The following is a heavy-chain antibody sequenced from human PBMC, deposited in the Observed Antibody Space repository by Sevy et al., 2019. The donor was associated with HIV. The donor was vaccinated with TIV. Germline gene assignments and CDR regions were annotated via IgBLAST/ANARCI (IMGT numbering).Heavy chain of an antibody. D-gene: IGHD6-6*01. CDR1: GFTFGDYA. J-gene: IGHJ5*02. V-gene: IGHV3-49*03. CDR3: SREWWYSGSST. CDR2: IRSKAYGGKT. Sequence: GGSLRLSCTASGFTFGDYAMSWFRQAPGKGLEWVGLIRSKAYGGKTEYAASVKGRFTISRDDSKSIGYLQMNSLKTEDTAVYYCSREWWYSGSSTWGQGTLVTVSS.